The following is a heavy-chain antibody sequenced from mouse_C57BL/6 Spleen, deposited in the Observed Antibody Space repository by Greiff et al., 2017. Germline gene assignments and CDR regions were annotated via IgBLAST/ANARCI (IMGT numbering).Heavy chain of an antibody. D-gene: IGHD2-3*01. V-gene: IGHV1-55*01. CDR3: ARGGIYDGSFDY. CDR2: IYPGSGST. Sequence: QVQLQQPGAELVKPGASVKMSCKASGYTFTSYWITWVKQRPGQGLEWIGDIYPGSGSTNYNEKFKSKATLTVDTSSSTAYMQLSSLTSEDSAVYYCARGGIYDGSFDYWGQGTTLTVSS. CDR1: GYTFTSYW. J-gene: IGHJ2*01.